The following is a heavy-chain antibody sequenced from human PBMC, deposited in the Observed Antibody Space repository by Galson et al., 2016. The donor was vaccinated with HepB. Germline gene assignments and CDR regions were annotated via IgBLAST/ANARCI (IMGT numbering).Heavy chain of an antibody. CDR1: GYSFTTYW. D-gene: IGHD6-13*01. CDR3: ARATALYYYYGMDV. J-gene: IGHJ6*02. Sequence: QSGAEVKEPGESLRISCKGSGYSFTTYWISWVRQMPGKGLEWMGRIDPSDSYINYSPSFQGHVTISADKSISTAYLQWSSLRASDTAMYYCARATALYYYYGMDVWGQGTSVTVSS. CDR2: IDPSDSYI. V-gene: IGHV5-10-1*01.